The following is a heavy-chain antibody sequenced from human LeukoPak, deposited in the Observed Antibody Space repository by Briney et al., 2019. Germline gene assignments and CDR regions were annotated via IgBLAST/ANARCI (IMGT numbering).Heavy chain of an antibody. D-gene: IGHD2-2*02. CDR3: AREGGEYQLLYLVYYFDY. V-gene: IGHV3-30*04. J-gene: IGHJ4*02. Sequence: PGGSLRLSCAASGFTFSSYAVRWVRQAPGKGLEWVAVISYDGSNKYYADSVEGRFTISRDNSKNTLYLQMNSLRAEDTAVYYCAREGGEYQLLYLVYYFDYWGQGTLVTVSS. CDR2: ISYDGSNK. CDR1: GFTFSSYA.